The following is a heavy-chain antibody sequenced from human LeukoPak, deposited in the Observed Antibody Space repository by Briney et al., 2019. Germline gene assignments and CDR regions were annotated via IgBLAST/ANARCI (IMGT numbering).Heavy chain of an antibody. CDR1: GYSFTTYW. V-gene: IGHV5-51*01. Sequence: GESLKISCRVSGYSFTTYWIAWVRQMPGKGLEWMGIIYPGDSDTRYSPSFQGQVTISADKSISPAYLQWSSLKASDTAMYYCARQKGGYCSGGSCYGLIYFDYWGQGTLVTVSS. CDR3: ARQKGGYCSGGSCYGLIYFDY. D-gene: IGHD2-15*01. CDR2: IYPGDSDT. J-gene: IGHJ4*02.